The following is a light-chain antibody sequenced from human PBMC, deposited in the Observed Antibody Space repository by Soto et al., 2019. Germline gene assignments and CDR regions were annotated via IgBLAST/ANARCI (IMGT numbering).Light chain of an antibody. V-gene: IGKV1-39*01. CDR1: QGIRDD. CDR3: QHTYGTPPWT. J-gene: IGKJ1*01. Sequence: DIQMTQSPSSLSASVGDRVTITCRASQGIRDDLGWYQHTPGKAPQLLIYAASHLRGGVPSRFSGSGSGTEFTLTISSLQLEDFATYYCQHTYGTPPWTFGQGTKVEVK. CDR2: AAS.